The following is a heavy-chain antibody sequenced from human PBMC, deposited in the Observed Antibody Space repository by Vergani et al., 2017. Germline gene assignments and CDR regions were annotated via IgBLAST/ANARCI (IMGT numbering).Heavy chain of an antibody. CDR1: GFSFRNAW. J-gene: IGHJ6*02. CDR3: TTDPRYCGDGSCYWQRDHHYYGMDV. Sequence: EVQLVESGGGIVKPGGSLRLSCVASGFSFRNAWMNWVRRTPGKGLEWVGRIKSTFDRGTTDYAAAVKGRFTISIDDSKITLFLQMNGLKTEDIGVYYCTTDPRYCGDGSCYWQRDHHYYGMDVWGQGTTVTVSS. V-gene: IGHV3-15*07. CDR2: IKSTFDRGTT. D-gene: IGHD2-21*01.